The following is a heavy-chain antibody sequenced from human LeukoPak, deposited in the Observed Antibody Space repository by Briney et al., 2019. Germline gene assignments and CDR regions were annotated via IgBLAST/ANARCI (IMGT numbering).Heavy chain of an antibody. V-gene: IGHV3-13*04. Sequence: PGGSLILSCAASGFTFSSYDMHWVRQATGKGLEWVSAIGTAGDTYYPGSVKGRFTISRENAKNSLYLQMNSLRAGDTAVYYCAREAYSSSWYMDLGMDVWGQGTTVTVSS. D-gene: IGHD6-13*01. CDR1: GFTFSSYD. CDR2: IGTAGDT. CDR3: AREAYSSSWYMDLGMDV. J-gene: IGHJ6*02.